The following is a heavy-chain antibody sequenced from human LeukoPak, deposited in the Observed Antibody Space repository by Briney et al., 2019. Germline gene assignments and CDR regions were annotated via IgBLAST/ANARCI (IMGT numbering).Heavy chain of an antibody. CDR3: ARGSSWYDLDY. CDR2: INHSGST. CDR1: GGSISSSSYY. V-gene: IGHV4-39*07. Sequence: SETLSLTCTVSGGSISSSSYYWSWIRQPPGKGLEWIGEINHSGSTNYNPSLKSRVTISVDTSKNQFSLKLSSVTAADTAVYYCARGSSWYDLDYWGQGTLVTVSS. J-gene: IGHJ4*02. D-gene: IGHD6-13*01.